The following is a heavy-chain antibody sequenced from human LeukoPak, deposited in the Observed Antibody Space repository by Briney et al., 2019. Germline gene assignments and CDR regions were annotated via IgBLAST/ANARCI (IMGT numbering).Heavy chain of an antibody. CDR1: GFKFSDHY. Sequence: PGGSLRLSCAASGFKFSDHYIDWVRQAPGKGLEWVGRSRNKASSYTTEYAASVEGRFTISRDVSESSLYLQMNSLRTEDTAVYYCARDRRSGIDYWGQGTLVTVSS. J-gene: IGHJ4*02. CDR2: SRNKASSYTT. V-gene: IGHV3-72*01. D-gene: IGHD6-13*01. CDR3: ARDRRSGIDY.